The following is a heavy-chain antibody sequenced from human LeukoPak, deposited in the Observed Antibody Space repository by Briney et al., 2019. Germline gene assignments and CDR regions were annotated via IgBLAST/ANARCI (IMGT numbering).Heavy chain of an antibody. D-gene: IGHD6-19*01. J-gene: IGHJ4*02. CDR2: IYYSGST. Sequence: SETLSLICTVSGGSISSSSYYWGWIRQPPGKGLEWIGSIYYSGSTYYNPSLKSRVTISVDTSKNQFSLKLSSVTAADTAVYYCARGHSSGWYDYWGQGTLVTVSS. CDR3: ARGHSSGWYDY. CDR1: GGSISSSSYY. V-gene: IGHV4-39*07.